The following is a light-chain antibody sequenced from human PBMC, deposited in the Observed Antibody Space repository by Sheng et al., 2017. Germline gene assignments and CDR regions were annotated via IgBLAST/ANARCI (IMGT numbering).Light chain of an antibody. V-gene: IGLV1-47*01. CDR3: ATWDDSLSGWV. CDR2: RNN. J-gene: IGLJ3*02. Sequence: QSVLTQPPSASGGPRQRAAIYCSGSSSNIGGNYVFWYQQLPGATPKLLIYRNNERPSGVPDRFSGSKSGTSASLAISGLRSEDEANYYCATWDDSLSGWVFGGGTELTVL. CDR1: SSNIGGNY.